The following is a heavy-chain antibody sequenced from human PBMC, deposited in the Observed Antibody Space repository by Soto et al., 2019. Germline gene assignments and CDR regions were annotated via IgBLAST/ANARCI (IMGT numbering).Heavy chain of an antibody. CDR2: IKNIPEGGTT. CDR3: STDHDGSGSYYIALCT. Sequence: QLVESGGGLVKPGGSLTLFCAASGFTFRDAWMTWVRQAPGKGLEWVGRIKNIPEGGTTDFAAPVKGRFTISRDDSKNTLYLHMNSLKSENTAVYYCSTDHDGSGSYYIALCTSGQGTLVTVSS. J-gene: IGHJ5*02. V-gene: IGHV3-15*01. CDR1: GFTFRDAW. D-gene: IGHD3-10*01.